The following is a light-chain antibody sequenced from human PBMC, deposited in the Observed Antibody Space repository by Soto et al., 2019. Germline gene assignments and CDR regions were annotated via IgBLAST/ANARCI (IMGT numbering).Light chain of an antibody. V-gene: IGKV3-20*01. Sequence: ETVMTQSPGTLSVALGERATLSCRASQSVSIHLAWYQQRPGQAPSLLIYGASSRATGIPDRFSGSGSGTEFTLTISRLEPEDFAVYYCQQYGSSSWTFGQGTKVDIK. J-gene: IGKJ1*01. CDR2: GAS. CDR3: QQYGSSSWT. CDR1: QSVSIH.